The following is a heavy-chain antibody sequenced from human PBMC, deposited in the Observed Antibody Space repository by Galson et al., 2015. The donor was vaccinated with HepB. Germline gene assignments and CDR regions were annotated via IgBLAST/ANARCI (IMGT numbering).Heavy chain of an antibody. CDR3: ARLGGGMTTSLYYYYCMDV. J-gene: IGHJ6*02. Sequence: QSGAEVKKPGGSLKISCKASGYSFTTHWIGWVRQMPGKGLEWMGIIFPGDSDTRYSPSFHGQVTMSVDKSISTAYLQWSSLKAADTAMYYCARLGGGMTTSLYYYYCMDVWGQGTTVTVSS. CDR2: IFPGDSDT. CDR1: GYSFTTHW. D-gene: IGHD3-16*01. V-gene: IGHV5-51*03.